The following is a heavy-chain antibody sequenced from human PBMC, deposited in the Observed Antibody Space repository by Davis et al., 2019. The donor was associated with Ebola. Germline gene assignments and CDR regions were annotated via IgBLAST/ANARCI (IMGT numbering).Heavy chain of an antibody. CDR2: IYTSGST. D-gene: IGHD1-20*01. CDR3: AREGLYNWKSYGMDV. Sequence: PSETLSLTCTVSGGSVSSGSYYWSWIRQPAGKGLEWIGRIYTSGSTNYNPSLKSRVTMSVDTSKNQFSLKLSSVTAADTAVYYCAREGLYNWKSYGMDVWGQGTTVTVSS. V-gene: IGHV4-61*02. J-gene: IGHJ6*02. CDR1: GGSVSSGSYY.